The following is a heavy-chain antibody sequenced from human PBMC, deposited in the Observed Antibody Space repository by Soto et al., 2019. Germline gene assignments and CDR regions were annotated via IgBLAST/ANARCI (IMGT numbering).Heavy chain of an antibody. Sequence: EVQLVESGGGLVKPGGSLRLSCAASGFTFSSYSMNWVRQAPGKGLEWVSSISTSSIYIYYADSVKGRFTISRDNAKNSLYLQMNSLRAEDTAVYYCANHEAADTFSDYYGMNGWAKGPRSPSP. D-gene: IGHD6-13*01. CDR1: GFTFSSYS. J-gene: IGHJ6*02. V-gene: IGHV3-21*01. CDR2: ISTSSIYI. CDR3: ANHEAADTFSDYYGMNG.